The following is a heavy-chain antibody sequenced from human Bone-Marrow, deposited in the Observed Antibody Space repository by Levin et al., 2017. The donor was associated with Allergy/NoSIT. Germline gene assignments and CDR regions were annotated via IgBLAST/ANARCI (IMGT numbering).Heavy chain of an antibody. V-gene: IGHV3-21*01. D-gene: IGHD6-13*01. J-gene: IGHJ6*02. CDR2: ISSGSSSI. CDR3: ARAQAYSSIPLGMDV. Sequence: GESLKISCAASGFTFSIYTMNWVRQAPGKGLEWVSSISSGSSSIYYADSVKGRFTISRDNAKNSLYLQMNSLRAEDTAVYYCARAQAYSSIPLGMDVWGQGTTVTVSS. CDR1: GFTFSIYT.